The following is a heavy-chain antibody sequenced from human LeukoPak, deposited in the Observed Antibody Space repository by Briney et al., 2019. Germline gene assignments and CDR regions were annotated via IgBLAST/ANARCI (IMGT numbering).Heavy chain of an antibody. J-gene: IGHJ4*02. V-gene: IGHV5-51*01. D-gene: IGHD2-21*02. CDR3: ARHPYCGGDCYTWNDY. CDR2: ICPGDSDT. Sequence: GESLKISCKGSGYSFTSYWIGWVRQMPGKGLEWMGIICPGDSDTRYSPSFQGQVTISADKSISTAYLQWSSLKASDTAMYYCARHPYCGGDCYTWNDYWGQGTLVTVSS. CDR1: GYSFTSYW.